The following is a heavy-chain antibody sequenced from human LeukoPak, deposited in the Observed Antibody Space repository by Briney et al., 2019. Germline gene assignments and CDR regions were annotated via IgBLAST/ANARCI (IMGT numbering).Heavy chain of an antibody. CDR2: IYYSRTT. V-gene: IGHV4-39*02. CDR3: AKCPNDAFDI. D-gene: IGHD2-2*01. J-gene: IGHJ3*02. CDR1: GASLGSSAYY. Sequence: PPETLSLTCTVSGASLGSSAYYWGWIRQPPGRGLEWIRSIYYSRTTYYNPSLKSRVTISVDTSKNHFSLKLSSVTAADTAVYYCAKCPNDAFDIWGQGTMVTVSS.